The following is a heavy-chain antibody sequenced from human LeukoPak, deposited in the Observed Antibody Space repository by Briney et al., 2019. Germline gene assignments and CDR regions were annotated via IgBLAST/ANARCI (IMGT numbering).Heavy chain of an antibody. CDR1: GGSISSYY. V-gene: IGHV4-59*01. D-gene: IGHD3-22*01. CDR2: IYYSEGT. CDR3: ARGIYSTYYYDSSGYYYFDH. J-gene: IGHJ4*02. Sequence: SETLSLTCTVSGGSISSYYWSWIRQPPGKGLEWIGYIYYSEGTNYNPSLRSRVTISVDTSKNQFSLKLSSVTAADTVVYYCARGIYSTYYYDSSGYYYFDHWGQGTLVTVSS.